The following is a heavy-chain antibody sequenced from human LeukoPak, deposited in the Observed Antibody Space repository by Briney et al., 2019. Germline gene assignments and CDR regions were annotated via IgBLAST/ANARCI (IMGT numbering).Heavy chain of an antibody. J-gene: IGHJ2*01. D-gene: IGHD6-6*01. CDR2: IYTSGST. Sequence: SETLSLTCTVSGGSISSYYWSWIRQPAGKGLGWIGRIYTSGSTNYNPSLKSRVTMSVDTSKNQFSLKLSSVTAADTAVYYCARAHPSIAARPRWYFDLWGRGTLVTVSS. CDR1: GGSISSYY. CDR3: ARAHPSIAARPRWYFDL. V-gene: IGHV4-4*07.